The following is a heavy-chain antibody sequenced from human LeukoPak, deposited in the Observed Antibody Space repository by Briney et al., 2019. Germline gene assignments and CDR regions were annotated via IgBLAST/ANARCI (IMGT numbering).Heavy chain of an antibody. CDR2: INHSGST. CDR1: GGSFSGYY. V-gene: IGHV4-34*01. D-gene: IGHD3-10*01. CDR3: ARHVSRILWFGGSGWFDP. Sequence: PAETLSLTCAVYGGSFSGYYWSWIRQPPGKGLEWIGEINHSGSTNYNPSLKSRVTISVDTSKNQFSLKLSSVTAADTAVYYCARHVSRILWFGGSGWFDPWGQGTLVTVSS. J-gene: IGHJ5*02.